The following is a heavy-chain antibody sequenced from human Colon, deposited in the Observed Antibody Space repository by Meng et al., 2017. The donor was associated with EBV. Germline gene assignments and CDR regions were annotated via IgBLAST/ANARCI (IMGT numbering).Heavy chain of an antibody. CDR2: VYHGQST. Sequence: LRLQAAASRVVRPAPRSPTCSAAAAAISSSGGCCWGRQPPATGQGWIGMVYHGQSTNYYPSPKRRVSISVDRYNDQFSLSLSSRSAADTAIDYCARGNADNAPSFDYWGQGTLVTVSS. J-gene: IGHJ4*02. V-gene: IGHV4-4*02. D-gene: IGHD2-2*01. CDR3: ARGNADNAPSFDY. CDR1: AAAISSSGG.